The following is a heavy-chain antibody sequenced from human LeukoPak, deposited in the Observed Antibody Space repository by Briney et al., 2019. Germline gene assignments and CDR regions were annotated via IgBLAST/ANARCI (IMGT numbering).Heavy chain of an antibody. V-gene: IGHV3-30*18. Sequence: GGSLRLSCAASGFTFSSYAMSWVRQAPGKGLEWVAVISYDGSNKYYADSVKGRFTISRDNSKNTLYLQMNSLRAEDTAVYYCAKGIAAPGYFDYWGQGTLVTVSS. CDR3: AKGIAAPGYFDY. J-gene: IGHJ4*02. CDR1: GFTFSSYA. CDR2: ISYDGSNK. D-gene: IGHD6-6*01.